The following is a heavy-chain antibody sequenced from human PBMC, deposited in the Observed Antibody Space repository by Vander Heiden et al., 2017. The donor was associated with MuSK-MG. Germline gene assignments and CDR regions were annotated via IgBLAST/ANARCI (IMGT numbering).Heavy chain of an antibody. J-gene: IGHJ6*02. D-gene: IGHD3-22*01. CDR2: IIPIFGTA. Sequence: QVQLVQSGAEVKKPGSSVKVSCKASGGTFSSYAISWVRQAPGQGLDWMGGIIPIFGTANYAQKFQGRVTITADKSTSTAYMELSSLRSEDTAVYYCARGTPAYYYDSSGYYRYYYGMDVWGQGTTVTVSS. V-gene: IGHV1-69*06. CDR3: ARGTPAYYYDSSGYYRYYYGMDV. CDR1: GGTFSSYA.